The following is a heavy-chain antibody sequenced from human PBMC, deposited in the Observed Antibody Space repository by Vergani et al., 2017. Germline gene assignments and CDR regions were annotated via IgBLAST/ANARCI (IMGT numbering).Heavy chain of an antibody. Sequence: QVQLVQSGAEVKKPGSSVKVSCKASGGTFSSYTISWVRQAPGQGLEWMGRIIPILGIANYAQKFQGRVTITRDTSASTAYMELSSLRSEDTAVYYCATRITVAGCFDYWGQGTLVTVSS. V-gene: IGHV1-69*02. CDR3: ATRITVAGCFDY. J-gene: IGHJ4*02. CDR1: GGTFSSYT. CDR2: IIPILGIA. D-gene: IGHD6-19*01.